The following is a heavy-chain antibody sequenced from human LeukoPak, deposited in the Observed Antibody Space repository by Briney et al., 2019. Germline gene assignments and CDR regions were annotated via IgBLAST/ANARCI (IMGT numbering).Heavy chain of an antibody. V-gene: IGHV4-39*01. CDR2: IYYSGST. J-gene: IGHJ4*02. Sequence: SETLSLTCTVSGGSISSYYWGWIRQPPGKGLEWIGSIYYSGSTYYNPSLKSRVTISVDTSKNQFSLKLSSVTAADTAVYYCARSRYSGYDRFDYWGQGTLVTVSS. CDR1: GGSISSYY. CDR3: ARSRYSGYDRFDY. D-gene: IGHD5-12*01.